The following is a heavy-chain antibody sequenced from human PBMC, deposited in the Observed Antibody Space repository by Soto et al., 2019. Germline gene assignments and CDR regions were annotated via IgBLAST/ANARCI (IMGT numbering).Heavy chain of an antibody. Sequence: DVQLVESGGGLVQPGGSLRLSCTASGFIFSNYEMNWVRQAPGKGLEWVAYITVSGRTIYYADSVKGRFTISRDNAKKSLFLQMDSLRAEDTAVYHCARDGSRDTPPAGLYKWFDPWGQGTQVTVSS. CDR2: ITVSGRTI. D-gene: IGHD5-18*01. CDR3: ARDGSRDTPPAGLYKWFDP. J-gene: IGHJ5*02. V-gene: IGHV3-48*03. CDR1: GFIFSNYE.